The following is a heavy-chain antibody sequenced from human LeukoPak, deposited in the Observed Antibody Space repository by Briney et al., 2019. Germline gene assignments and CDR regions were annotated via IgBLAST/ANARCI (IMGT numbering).Heavy chain of an antibody. CDR2: INPNRGGT. Sequence: ASVKVSCKASGYTFTGYYMQWVRQAPGQGLERMGWINPNRGGTSYAQKFQGRVTMTRDTSISTAYMELSRLISDDTAVYYCARGKGMTMVQGVINYWGQGTLVTVSS. D-gene: IGHD3-10*01. J-gene: IGHJ4*02. CDR1: GYTFTGYY. CDR3: ARGKGMTMVQGVINY. V-gene: IGHV1-2*02.